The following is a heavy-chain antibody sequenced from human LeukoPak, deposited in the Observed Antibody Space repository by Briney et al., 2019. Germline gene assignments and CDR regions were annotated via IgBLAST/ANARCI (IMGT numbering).Heavy chain of an antibody. J-gene: IGHJ4*02. CDR2: IIPILGIA. Sequence: SVKVSCKASGGTSSSYAISWVRQAPGQGLEWMGRIIPILGIANYAQKFQGRVTITADKSTSTAYMELSSLRSEDTAVYYCAQSTYGGYAGFDYWGQGTLVTVSS. D-gene: IGHD5-12*01. V-gene: IGHV1-69*04. CDR1: GGTSSSYA. CDR3: AQSTYGGYAGFDY.